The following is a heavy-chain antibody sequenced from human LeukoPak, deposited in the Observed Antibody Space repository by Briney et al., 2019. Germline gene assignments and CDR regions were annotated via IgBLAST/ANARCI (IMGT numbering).Heavy chain of an antibody. CDR2: ISYDGSNK. D-gene: IGHD6-6*01. CDR1: GFTFSSYG. V-gene: IGHV3-30*03. Sequence: GRSLRLSCAASGFTFSSYGMHWVRQAPGKGLEWVAVISYDGSNKYYADSVKGRFTISRDNSKNTLYLQMNSLRAEDTAVYYCARKTGQLVYWYFDLWGRGTLVTVSS. CDR3: ARKTGQLVYWYFDL. J-gene: IGHJ2*01.